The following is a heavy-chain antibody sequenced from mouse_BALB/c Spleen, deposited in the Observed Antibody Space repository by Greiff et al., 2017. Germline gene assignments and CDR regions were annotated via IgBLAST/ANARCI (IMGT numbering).Heavy chain of an antibody. Sequence: DVQLVESGGGLVQPGGSRKLSCAASGFTFSSFGMHWVRQAPEKGLEWVAYISSGSSTIYYADTVKGRFTISRDNPKNTLFLQMTSLRSEDTAMYYCARENYGNPFAYWGQGTLVTVSA. D-gene: IGHD2-1*01. CDR2: ISSGSSTI. CDR1: GFTFSSFG. CDR3: ARENYGNPFAY. V-gene: IGHV5-17*02. J-gene: IGHJ3*01.